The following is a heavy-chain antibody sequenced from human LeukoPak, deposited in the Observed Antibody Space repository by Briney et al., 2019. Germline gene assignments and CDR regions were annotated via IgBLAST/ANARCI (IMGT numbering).Heavy chain of an antibody. D-gene: IGHD4-17*01. CDR1: GYTFTSYG. V-gene: IGHV1-18*01. CDR3: ARVGYGDLIIYGMDV. J-gene: IGHJ6*02. CDR2: ISAYNGNT. Sequence: ASVKVSCKASGYTFTSYGISWARQAPGQGLEWMGWISAYNGNTNYAQKLQGRVTMTTDTSTSTAYMELRSLRSDDTAVYYCARVGYGDLIIYGMDVWGQGTTVTVSS.